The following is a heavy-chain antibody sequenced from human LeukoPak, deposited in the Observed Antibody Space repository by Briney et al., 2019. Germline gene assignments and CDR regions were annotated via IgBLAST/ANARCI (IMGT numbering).Heavy chain of an antibody. D-gene: IGHD2-8*02. CDR3: ASDLVY. V-gene: IGHV3-7*04. CDR2: INQDATEK. J-gene: IGHJ4*02. CDR1: GFTFSSYW. Sequence: GGSLRLSCEASGFTFSSYWMSWVRQLPGKGLEWVAKINQDATEKYYVDSVKGRFTISRDNAKNSLYLQMNSLRAEDAAVYYCASDLVYWGQGTLVTVSS.